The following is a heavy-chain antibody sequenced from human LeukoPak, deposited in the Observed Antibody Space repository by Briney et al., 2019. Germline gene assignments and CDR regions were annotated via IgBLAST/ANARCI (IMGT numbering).Heavy chain of an antibody. CDR2: INPNSGGT. J-gene: IGHJ3*02. CDR1: GYTFTGYY. CDR3: AREPFIVGATKEAFDI. D-gene: IGHD1-26*01. Sequence: ASVKVSCKASGYTFTGYYMHWVRQAPGQGLEWMGRINPNSGGTNYAQKFQGRVTMTRDTSISTAYMELSRLRSDDTAVYYRAREPFIVGATKEAFDIWGQGTMVTVSS. V-gene: IGHV1-2*06.